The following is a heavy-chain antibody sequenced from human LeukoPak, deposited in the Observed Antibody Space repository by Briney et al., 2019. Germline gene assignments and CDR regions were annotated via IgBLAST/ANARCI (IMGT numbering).Heavy chain of an antibody. CDR3: ARDYYGSARFDP. CDR1: GGSISSYY. D-gene: IGHD3-10*01. J-gene: IGHJ5*02. Sequence: SETLSLTCTVSGGSISSYYWSWIRQPPGKGLEWIGYIYYSGSTNYNPSLKSRATISVDTSKNQFSLKLSSVTAADTAVYYCARDYYGSARFDPWGQGTLVTVSS. CDR2: IYYSGST. V-gene: IGHV4-59*01.